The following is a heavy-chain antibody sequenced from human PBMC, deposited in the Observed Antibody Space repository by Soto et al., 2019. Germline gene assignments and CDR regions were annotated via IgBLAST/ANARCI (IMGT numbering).Heavy chain of an antibody. CDR2: ISGSGGTT. Sequence: GGSLRLSCAASGFTFSNYAMNWVRQAPGKGLEWVSAISGSGGTTYYADSVKGRFTISRDNSKNTLYLQMNSLRAEDTAVYYCAKRLWGSSSWYYMGVWGKGTTVTVSS. CDR1: GFTFSNYA. D-gene: IGHD6-13*01. J-gene: IGHJ6*03. CDR3: AKRLWGSSSWYYMGV. V-gene: IGHV3-23*01.